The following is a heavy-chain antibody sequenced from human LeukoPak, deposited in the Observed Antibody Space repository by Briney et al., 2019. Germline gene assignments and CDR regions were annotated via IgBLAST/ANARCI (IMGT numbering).Heavy chain of an antibody. J-gene: IGHJ6*03. CDR2: IYTSGST. D-gene: IGHD6-13*01. CDR1: GCSISSYY. CDR3: ARDQQSSSYHYYYYMDV. V-gene: IGHV4-4*07. Sequence: SETLSLTCTVSGCSISSYYWSWIRQPAGKGLEWIGRIYTSGSTNYNPSLKSRVTISVDKSKNQFSLKLSSVTAADTAVYYCARDQQSSSYHYYYYMDVWGKGTTVTVSS.